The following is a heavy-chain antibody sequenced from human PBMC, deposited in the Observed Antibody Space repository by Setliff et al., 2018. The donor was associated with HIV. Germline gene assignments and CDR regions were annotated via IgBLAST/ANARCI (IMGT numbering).Heavy chain of an antibody. J-gene: IGHJ4*02. CDR3: ARLKEVVLMVNDF. V-gene: IGHV5-51*01. CDR2: IYPGDSDT. D-gene: IGHD2-8*01. CDR1: GYSFTKFW. Sequence: GESLKISCQASGYSFTKFWIGWVRQMPGKGLEWMGLIYPGDSDTRYSPSFQGQVTISADKSTNTLFLHFGSLKAADTAMYYCARLKEVVLMVNDFWGQGTLVTVSS.